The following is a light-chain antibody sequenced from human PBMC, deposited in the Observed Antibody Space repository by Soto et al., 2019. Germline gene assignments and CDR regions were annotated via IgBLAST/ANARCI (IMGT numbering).Light chain of an antibody. V-gene: IGLV2-23*02. CDR2: EVT. J-gene: IGLJ1*01. Sequence: HSVLTQPASVSGFPGQSITVSCTGTSSDVGTYDLVSWYQQHPGRAPKLMIYEVTKRPSGVSNRFSGSKSGNTASLTISGLQPEDEADYYCCSYAGSSTYVFGIGTKVTVL. CDR1: SSDVGTYDL. CDR3: CSYAGSSTYV.